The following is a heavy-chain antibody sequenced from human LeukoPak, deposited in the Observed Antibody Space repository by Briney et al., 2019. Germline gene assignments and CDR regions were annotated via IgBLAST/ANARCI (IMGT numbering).Heavy chain of an antibody. CDR3: ARAPVVVTYYFDY. J-gene: IGHJ4*02. D-gene: IGHD2-21*02. CDR1: GFTFSSHW. CDR2: IKQDGSEK. Sequence: PGGSLRLSCAASGFTFSSHWMSWVRQAPGKGLEWVANIKQDGSEKYYVDSVKGRFTISRDNAKNSLYLQMNSLRAEDTAVYYCARAPVVVTYYFDYWGQGTLVTVSS. V-gene: IGHV3-7*01.